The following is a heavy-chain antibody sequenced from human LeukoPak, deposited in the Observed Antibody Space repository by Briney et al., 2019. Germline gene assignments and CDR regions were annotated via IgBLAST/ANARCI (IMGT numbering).Heavy chain of an antibody. CDR3: AAFYDSSGYAIDPYYYYYMDV. CDR2: IYYSGST. Sequence: PSETLSLTCTVSGGSISSYYWSWIRQPPGEGLEWIGYIYYSGSTNYNPSLKSRVTISVDTSKNQFSLKLSSVIAADTAVYYCAAFYDSSGYAIDPYYYYYMDVWGKGTTVTVSS. D-gene: IGHD3-22*01. CDR1: GGSISSYY. J-gene: IGHJ6*03. V-gene: IGHV4-59*01.